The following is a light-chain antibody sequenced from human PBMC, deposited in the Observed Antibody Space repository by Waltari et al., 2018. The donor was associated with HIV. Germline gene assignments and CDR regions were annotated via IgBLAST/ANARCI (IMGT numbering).Light chain of an antibody. CDR1: AIDIGRYHS. CDR2: DVN. V-gene: IGLV2-14*03. Sequence: QSALSQPASVSASPGQSVALPCSGSAIDIGRYHSVSWYQQHPDRAPTLILFDVNNRPSGISDRFSGSKSGTTASLTISTVRTDDEADYYCASYTVNSTGVFGTGTKLSVL. J-gene: IGLJ1*01. CDR3: ASYTVNSTGV.